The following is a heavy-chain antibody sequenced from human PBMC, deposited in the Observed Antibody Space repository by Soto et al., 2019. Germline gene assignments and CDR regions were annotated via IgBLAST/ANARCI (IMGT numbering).Heavy chain of an antibody. Sequence: QVQLVESGGGVVQPGRSLRLSCAASGFTFSSYGMHWVRQAPGKGQEWVAVISYDGSNKYYADSVKGRFTISRDNSKNTLYLQMNSLRAEDTAVYYCLKRAVAGSTFRDYFDYWGQGTLVTVSS. CDR2: ISYDGSNK. CDR1: GFTFSSYG. J-gene: IGHJ4*02. D-gene: IGHD6-19*01. V-gene: IGHV3-30*18. CDR3: LKRAVAGSTFRDYFDY.